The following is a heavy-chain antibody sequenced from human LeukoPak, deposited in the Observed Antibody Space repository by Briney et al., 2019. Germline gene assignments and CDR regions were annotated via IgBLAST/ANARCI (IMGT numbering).Heavy chain of an antibody. V-gene: IGHV4-4*07. D-gene: IGHD5-24*01. CDR2: IYTSGST. J-gene: IGHJ4*02. Sequence: SETLSLTCTVSGGSISSYYWSWIRQPAGKGLEWIGRIYTSGSTNYNPSLKSRVTISVDTSKNQFSLKLSSVTAAETAVYYCTRDHDRDGYNWFDYWGQGTLVTVSS. CDR1: GGSISSYY. CDR3: TRDHDRDGYNWFDY.